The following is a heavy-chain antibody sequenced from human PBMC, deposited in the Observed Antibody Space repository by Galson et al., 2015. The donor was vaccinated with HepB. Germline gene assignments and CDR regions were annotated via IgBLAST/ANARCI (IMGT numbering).Heavy chain of an antibody. CDR2: FDPENAET. V-gene: IGHV1-24*01. J-gene: IGHJ4*02. CDR1: GGTFSTYA. CDR3: ATADYYGWGTYFRS. D-gene: IGHD3-10*01. Sequence: SVKVSCKASGGTFSTYAITWVRQAPGKGLEWMGGFDPENAETIYAQNVQGRVTMTEDTSTDTAYMELTRLRSDDTAVYYCATADYYGWGTYFRSWGQGTLVTVSS.